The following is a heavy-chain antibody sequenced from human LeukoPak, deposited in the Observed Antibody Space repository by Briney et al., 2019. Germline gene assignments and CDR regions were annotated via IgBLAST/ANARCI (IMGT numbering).Heavy chain of an antibody. J-gene: IGHJ4*02. D-gene: IGHD3-3*01. CDR3: AKDTFFGSSLGEPYYFDY. CDR2: ISWNSGSI. V-gene: IGHV3-9*01. Sequence: GRSLRLSCAASGFTFDDYAMHWVRQAPGKGLEWVSGISWNSGSIGYADSVKGRFTISRDNAKNSLYLQMNSLRAEDTALYYCAKDTFFGSSLGEPYYFDYWGQGTLVTVSS. CDR1: GFTFDDYA.